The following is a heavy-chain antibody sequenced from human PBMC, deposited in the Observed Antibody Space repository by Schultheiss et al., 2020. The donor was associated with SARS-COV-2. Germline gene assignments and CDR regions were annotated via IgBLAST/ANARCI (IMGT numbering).Heavy chain of an antibody. CDR2: IIPIFGTA. V-gene: IGHV1-69*13. Sequence: SVKVSCKASGGTFSSSAISWMRQAPGQGLEWMGGIIPIFGTANYAQKFQGRVTITADESTSTAYMELSSLRSEDTAVYYCASTLREYQLLTHYYYYGMDVWGQGTTVTVSS. J-gene: IGHJ6*02. D-gene: IGHD2-2*01. CDR1: GGTFSSSA. CDR3: ASTLREYQLLTHYYYYGMDV.